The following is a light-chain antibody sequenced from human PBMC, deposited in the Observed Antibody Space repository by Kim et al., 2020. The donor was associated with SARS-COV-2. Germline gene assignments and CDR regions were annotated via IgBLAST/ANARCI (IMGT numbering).Light chain of an antibody. CDR1: PSVSSSY. CDR3: QQYGSSPWT. V-gene: IGKV3-20*01. CDR2: GSS. Sequence: SPGESATLSCRASPSVSSSYSAWYRQKPGQATRLPIYGSSSRATVIPDRFSGGGCGTGFTLTISRLEPEDFAGYCCQQYGSSPWTFGQGTKVDIK. J-gene: IGKJ1*01.